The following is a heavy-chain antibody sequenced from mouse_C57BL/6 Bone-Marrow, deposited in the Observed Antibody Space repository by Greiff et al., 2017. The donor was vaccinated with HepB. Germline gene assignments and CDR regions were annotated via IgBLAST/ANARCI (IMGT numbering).Heavy chain of an antibody. D-gene: IGHD2-5*01. Sequence: VQLQQSGAELVRPGASVTLSCKASGYTFTDYEMHWVKQTPVHGLEWIGAIDPETGGTAYNQKFKGKAILTADKSSSTAYMELRSLTSEDSAVYYCTSYYSNPKGWFAYWGQGTLVTVSA. V-gene: IGHV1-15*01. CDR2: IDPETGGT. J-gene: IGHJ3*01. CDR3: TSYYSNPKGWFAY. CDR1: GYTFTDYE.